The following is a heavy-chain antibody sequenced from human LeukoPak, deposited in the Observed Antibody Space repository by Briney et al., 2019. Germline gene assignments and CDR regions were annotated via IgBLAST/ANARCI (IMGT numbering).Heavy chain of an antibody. CDR3: ARGNSYYDSSDAFDY. V-gene: IGHV4-59*01. CDR1: GGSISPYY. D-gene: IGHD3-22*01. J-gene: IGHJ4*02. CDR2: IHYSGST. Sequence: PSETLSLTCTVSGGSISPYYWSWIRQPPGKGLEWIGYIHYSGSTNYNPSLKSRVSMSVDTSKNQFSLKLNSVTAADTAVYYCARGNSYYDSSDAFDYWGQGTLVTVSS.